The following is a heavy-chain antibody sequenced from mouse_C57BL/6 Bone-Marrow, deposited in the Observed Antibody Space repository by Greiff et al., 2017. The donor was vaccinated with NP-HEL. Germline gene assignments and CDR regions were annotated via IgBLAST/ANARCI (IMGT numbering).Heavy chain of an antibody. CDR1: GFTFTDYY. CDR2: IRNKANGYTT. J-gene: IGHJ3*01. D-gene: IGHD1-1*01. CDR3: ARYLHYGSLFAY. V-gene: IGHV7-3*01. Sequence: EVKLMESGGGLVQPGGSLSLSCAASGFTFTDYYMSWVRQPPGKALEWLGFIRNKANGYTTEYSASVKGRFTISRDNSQSILYLQMNALRAEDSATYYCARYLHYGSLFAYWGQGTLVTVSA.